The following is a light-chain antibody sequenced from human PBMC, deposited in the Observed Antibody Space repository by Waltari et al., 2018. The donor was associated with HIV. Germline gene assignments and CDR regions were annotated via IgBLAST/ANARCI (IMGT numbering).Light chain of an antibody. V-gene: IGKV1-12*01. CDR1: QSFDSF. CDR3: QQAASFPHT. Sequence: DIQMTQSPSYMSALVGDSVSINCRANQSFDSFLAWYQQKPGEAPKLLIYSASRLENGVASRFFAFGSATDFTLTITGLQTEDFATYYCQQAASFPHTFGGGTKVEL. J-gene: IGKJ4*01. CDR2: SAS.